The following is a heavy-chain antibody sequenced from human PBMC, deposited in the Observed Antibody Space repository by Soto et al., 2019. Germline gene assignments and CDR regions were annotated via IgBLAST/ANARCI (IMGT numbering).Heavy chain of an antibody. CDR3: ARDQGVLRYFDWLGSAFDI. J-gene: IGHJ3*02. CDR1: GYTFTSYG. V-gene: IGHV1-18*01. D-gene: IGHD3-9*01. CDR2: ISAYNGNT. Sequence: QVQLVQSGAEVKKPGASVKVSCKASGYTFTSYGISWVRQAPGQGLEWMGWISAYNGNTNYAQKLQGRVTMTTDTSTSTAYMDLRSLRSDDTAVYYCARDQGVLRYFDWLGSAFDIWGQGTMVTVSS.